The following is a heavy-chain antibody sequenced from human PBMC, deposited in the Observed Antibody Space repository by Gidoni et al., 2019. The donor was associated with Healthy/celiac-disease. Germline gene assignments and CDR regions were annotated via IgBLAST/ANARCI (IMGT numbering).Heavy chain of an antibody. CDR3: ARALLGPAAIREDNWFDP. J-gene: IGHJ5*02. CDR2: IIPIFGTA. D-gene: IGHD2-2*02. V-gene: IGHV1-69*01. CDR1: GGTFSSYA. Sequence: QVQLVQSGAEVKKPGSSVKVSCKASGGTFSSYAISWVRQAPGQGLEWMGGIIPIFGTANYAQKFQGRVTITADESTSTAYMELSSLRSEDTAVYYCARALLGPAAIREDNWFDPWGQGTLVTVSS.